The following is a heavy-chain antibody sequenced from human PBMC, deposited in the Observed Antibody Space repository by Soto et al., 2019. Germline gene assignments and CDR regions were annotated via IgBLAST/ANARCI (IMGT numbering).Heavy chain of an antibody. V-gene: IGHV3-33*01. Sequence: GGSLRLSCAASGFIFSTRGMHWVRQAPGKGLEWVSVIWYDGSKTDYADSVKGRFTISRDNSENILYLQMNSLRVEDTAVYYCERGPQYTFGPQPDYWGQGTLVTVSS. CDR1: GFIFSTRG. J-gene: IGHJ4*02. CDR2: IWYDGSKT. CDR3: ERGPQYTFGPQPDY. D-gene: IGHD5-18*01.